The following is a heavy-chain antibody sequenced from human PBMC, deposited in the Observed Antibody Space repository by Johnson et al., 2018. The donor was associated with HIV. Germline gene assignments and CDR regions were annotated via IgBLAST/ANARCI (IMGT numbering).Heavy chain of an antibody. J-gene: IGHJ3*02. Sequence: QVQLVESGGGVVQPGRSLRLSCTASGFTFSNYAIHWVRQAPGKGLEWVTVISYDGSNQYYADSVKGRFTISRDNSKNTLYLQMNSLRAEDTAVYYCARALEVGATTANEAFDIWGQGTMVTVSS. CDR2: ISYDGSNQ. CDR3: ARALEVGATTANEAFDI. D-gene: IGHD1-26*01. CDR1: GFTFSNYA. V-gene: IGHV3-30*04.